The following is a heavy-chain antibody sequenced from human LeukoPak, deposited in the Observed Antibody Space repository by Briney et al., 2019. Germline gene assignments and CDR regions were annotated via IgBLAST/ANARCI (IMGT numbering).Heavy chain of an antibody. D-gene: IGHD5-18*01. CDR1: GGTFSSYA. V-gene: IGHV1-69*04. CDR3: ARVVGGYSYGRTFNWFDP. CDR2: IIPILGIA. Sequence: SVKVSCKASGGTFSSYAISWVRQAPGQGLEWMGRIIPILGIANYAQKFQGRVTITADKSTSTAYMELSSLRSEDTAVYYCARVVGGYSYGRTFNWFDPWGQGTLVTVSS. J-gene: IGHJ5*02.